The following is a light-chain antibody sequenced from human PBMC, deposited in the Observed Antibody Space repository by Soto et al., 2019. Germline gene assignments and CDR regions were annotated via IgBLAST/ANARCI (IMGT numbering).Light chain of an antibody. CDR3: QQYGSAPT. CDR2: GAS. Sequence: EIVLTQSPGTLSLSPGERATLSCRTSQSASSSYLAWYQQRPGQAPRLLVYGASSRATGIPDRFSGSGSGTDFTLTSSRLEPEDLAVYYCQQYGSAPTCGQGTKVEIK. V-gene: IGKV3-20*01. J-gene: IGKJ1*01. CDR1: QSASSSY.